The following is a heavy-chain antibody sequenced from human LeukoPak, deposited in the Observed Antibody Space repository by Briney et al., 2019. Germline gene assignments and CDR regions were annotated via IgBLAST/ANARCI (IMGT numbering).Heavy chain of an antibody. CDR1: GFPFSTYS. Sequence: GGSLRPSCAASGFPFSTYSMDWVRQAPGKGLEWVSYISSSGSTIYYADSVRGRFTISRDNAKNSLYLQMNSLRDEDTAVYYCARVATRSDDYWGQGTLVTVSS. J-gene: IGHJ4*02. D-gene: IGHD4-11*01. V-gene: IGHV3-48*02. CDR2: ISSSGSTI. CDR3: ARVATRSDDY.